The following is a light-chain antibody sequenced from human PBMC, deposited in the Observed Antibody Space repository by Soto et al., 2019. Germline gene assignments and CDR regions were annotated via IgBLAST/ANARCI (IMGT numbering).Light chain of an antibody. CDR2: EVS. V-gene: IGLV2-23*02. CDR3: CSYAGSSTLGV. Sequence: QSVLTQPASVSGSPGQSITISCTGTSSDVGSYNLVSWYQQHPGKAPKLMIYEVSKRLSGVSNRFSGSKSGNTASLTISGLQAEDEADYYCCSYAGSSTLGVFGTGTKVTVL. J-gene: IGLJ1*01. CDR1: SSDVGSYNL.